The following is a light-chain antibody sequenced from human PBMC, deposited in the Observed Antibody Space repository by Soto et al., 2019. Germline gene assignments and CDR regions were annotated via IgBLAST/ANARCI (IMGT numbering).Light chain of an antibody. CDR2: DVS. CDR3: SSYTSNIAYKYG. Sequence: QSVLTQPASVSGSPGQSITISCTGTSSDIGGYDYVSWYQQNPSKAPKLIIYDVSNPPSGVSNRFSGSKSANTASLTISGLQAEDEAVYYCSSYTSNIAYKYGFGTGTKVTVL. J-gene: IGLJ1*01. V-gene: IGLV2-14*01. CDR1: SSDIGGYDY.